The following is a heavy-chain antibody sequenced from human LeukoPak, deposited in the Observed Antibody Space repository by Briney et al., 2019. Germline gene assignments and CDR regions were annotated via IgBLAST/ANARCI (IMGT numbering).Heavy chain of an antibody. CDR3: AKDIPFWSGSTFDAFDI. CDR2: IRYDGSNK. D-gene: IGHD3-3*01. Sequence: GGSLRLSCAASGFTFSSYGMHWVRQAPGKGLEWVAFIRYDGSNKYYADSVKGRFTISRDKSKNTLYLQMNSLRAEDTAVYYCAKDIPFWSGSTFDAFDIWGQGTMVTVSS. J-gene: IGHJ3*02. CDR1: GFTFSSYG. V-gene: IGHV3-30*02.